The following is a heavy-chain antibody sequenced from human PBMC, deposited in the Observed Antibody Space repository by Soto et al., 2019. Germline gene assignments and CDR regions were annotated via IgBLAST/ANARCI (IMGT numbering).Heavy chain of an antibody. CDR2: ISSSSSYT. CDR1: GFTFSDYY. D-gene: IGHD3-10*01. Sequence: PGGSLRLSCAASGFTFSDYYMSWIRQAPGKGLEWVSYISSSSSYTNYADSVKGRFTISRDNAKNSLYLQMNSLRAEDTAVYYCARVVHYYGWGSYYGPYFDYWGQGTLVTVSS. CDR3: ARVVHYYGWGSYYGPYFDY. V-gene: IGHV3-11*05. J-gene: IGHJ4*02.